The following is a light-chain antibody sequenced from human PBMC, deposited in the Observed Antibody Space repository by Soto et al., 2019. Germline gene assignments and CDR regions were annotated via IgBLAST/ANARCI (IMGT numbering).Light chain of an antibody. J-gene: IGKJ1*01. CDR1: QRVTSKY. CDR2: GAS. CDR3: HQYGNSRWT. V-gene: IGKV3-20*01. Sequence: EIVLTKSPGTLSLSPGERATLSCRASQRVTSKYLAWYQQKTCQGPRLLISGASTRATGIPDSFSGSGSGTDNTLTISRLEHEEFAVYYCHQYGNSRWTLGQGTKVEIK.